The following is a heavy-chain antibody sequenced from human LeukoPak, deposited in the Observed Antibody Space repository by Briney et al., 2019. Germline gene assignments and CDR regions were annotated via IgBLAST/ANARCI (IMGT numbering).Heavy chain of an antibody. CDR3: ARDQSIVVVPAATHYYYYYGMDV. CDR2: ISAYNGNT. D-gene: IGHD2-2*01. V-gene: IGHV1-18*01. J-gene: IGHJ6*02. CDR1: GYTFTSYG. Sequence: ASVKVSCKASGYTFTSYGISWVRQAPGQGLEWMGWISAYNGNTNYAQKFQGRVTITADESTSTAYMELSSLRSEDTAVYYCARDQSIVVVPAATHYYYYYGMDVWGQGTTVTVSS.